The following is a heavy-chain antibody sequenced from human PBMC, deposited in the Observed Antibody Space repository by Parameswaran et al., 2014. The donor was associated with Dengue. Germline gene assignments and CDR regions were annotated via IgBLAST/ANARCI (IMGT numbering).Heavy chain of an antibody. J-gene: IGHJ4*02. CDR3: VRDRLGNWNDPRMPPDS. Sequence: RWIRQPPGKGLEWVANIKQDGSEKYYVDSVKGRFTISRDNAKNSLYLQMISLRAEDTAVYYCVRDRLGNWNDPRMPPDSWGQGTLVTVSS. V-gene: IGHV3-7*01. CDR2: IKQDGSEK. D-gene: IGHD1-1*01.